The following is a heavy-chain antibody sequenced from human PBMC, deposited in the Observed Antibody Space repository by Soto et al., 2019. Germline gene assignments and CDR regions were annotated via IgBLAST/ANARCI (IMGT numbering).Heavy chain of an antibody. V-gene: IGHV3-30*14. Sequence: QVQLVESGGGVVQPGRSLRLSCAASGFTFRSYAMHWVRQAPGKGLEWVAVISYDGSNEYYADSVKGRFTISRDNSKNTLYLQMNGPRAEDTAVYYYARARLDTPALDYWGQGTLVTVSS. J-gene: IGHJ4*02. CDR2: ISYDGSNE. CDR3: ARARLDTPALDY. D-gene: IGHD2-2*01. CDR1: GFTFRSYA.